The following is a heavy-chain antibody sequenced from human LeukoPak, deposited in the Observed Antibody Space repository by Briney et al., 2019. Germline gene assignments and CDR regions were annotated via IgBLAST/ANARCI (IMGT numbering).Heavy chain of an antibody. CDR1: GGSISSSSYY. J-gene: IGHJ4*02. CDR3: ARDPDDYSREYYFDY. Sequence: SETLSLTCTVSGGSISSSSYYWGWIRQPPGKGLEWIGSIYYSGSTYYNPSLKSRVTISVDTSKNQFSLKLSSVTAADTAVYYCARDPDDYSREYYFDYRGQGTLVTVSS. D-gene: IGHD4-11*01. CDR2: IYYSGST. V-gene: IGHV4-39*07.